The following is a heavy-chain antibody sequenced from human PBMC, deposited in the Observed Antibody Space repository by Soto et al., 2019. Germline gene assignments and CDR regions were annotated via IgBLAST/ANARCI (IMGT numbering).Heavy chain of an antibody. J-gene: IGHJ4*02. CDR2: IYYSGST. Sequence: PSETVSLTCTVSGGSISSYYWSWIRQPPRKGLEWIGYIYYSGSTNYNPSLKSRVTISVDTSKNQFSLKLSSVTAADTAVYYCARGRGYSGQTFDYWGQGTLVTVSS. CDR1: GGSISSYY. CDR3: ARGRGYSGQTFDY. D-gene: IGHD5-12*01. V-gene: IGHV4-59*01.